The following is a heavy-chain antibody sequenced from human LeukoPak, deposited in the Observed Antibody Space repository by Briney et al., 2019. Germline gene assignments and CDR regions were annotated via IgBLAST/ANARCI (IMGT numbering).Heavy chain of an antibody. J-gene: IGHJ6*04. CDR3: ARDLVRAMDV. CDR1: GFSTSNYY. Sequence: SETLSLTCTVSGFSTSNYYWSWIRQPAGKGLEWIGRIYTNGNTKYNPSLKSRVTMSVDMSKNQFSLKLNSVIAADTAVYYCARDLVRAMDVWGKGTTVTISS. V-gene: IGHV4-4*07. D-gene: IGHD2-8*01. CDR2: IYTNGNT.